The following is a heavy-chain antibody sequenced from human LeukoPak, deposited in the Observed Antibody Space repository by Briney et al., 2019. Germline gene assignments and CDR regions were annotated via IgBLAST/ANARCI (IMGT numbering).Heavy chain of an antibody. D-gene: IGHD2-15*01. Sequence: SGTLSLSCTVSGGSISSGGYYWSCIRQHPGKGLEWIGYIYYSGSTYYNPSLKSRVTISVDTSKNQFSLKLSSVTAADTAVYYCARDRCSGGRCYPHNWGQGTLVTVSS. J-gene: IGHJ4*02. CDR3: ARDRCSGGRCYPHN. CDR2: IYYSGST. V-gene: IGHV4-31*03. CDR1: GGSISSGGYY.